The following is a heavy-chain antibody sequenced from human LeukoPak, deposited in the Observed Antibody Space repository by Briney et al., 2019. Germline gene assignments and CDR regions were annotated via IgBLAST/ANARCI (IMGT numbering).Heavy chain of an antibody. CDR3: ASYCSSTSCYTCYYGMDV. CDR2: ISSSSYI. Sequence: GGSLRLSCAASGFTFSSYSMNWVRQAPGKGLEWVSSISSSSYIYYADSVKGRFTISRDNAKNSLYLQMNSLRAEDTAVYYCASYCSSTSCYTCYYGMDVWGKGTTDTVSS. V-gene: IGHV3-21*01. CDR1: GFTFSSYS. J-gene: IGHJ6*04. D-gene: IGHD2-2*01.